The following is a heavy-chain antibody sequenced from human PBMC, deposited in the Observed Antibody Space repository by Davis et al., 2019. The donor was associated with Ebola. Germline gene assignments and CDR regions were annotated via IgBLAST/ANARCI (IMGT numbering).Heavy chain of an antibody. CDR3: ARYLRGLLDNYGMDV. V-gene: IGHV4-59*01. CDR1: GGSISSYY. Sequence: SETLSLTCTVSGGSISSYYWSWIRQPPGKGLEWIGYIYYSGSTNYNPSLKSRVTISVDTSKNQFSLKLSSVTAADTAVYYCARYLRGLLDNYGMDVWGKGTTVTVSS. CDR2: IYYSGST. D-gene: IGHD3/OR15-3a*01. J-gene: IGHJ6*04.